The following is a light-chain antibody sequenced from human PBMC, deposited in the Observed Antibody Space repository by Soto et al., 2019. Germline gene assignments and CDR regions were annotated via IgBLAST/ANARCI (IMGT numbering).Light chain of an antibody. CDR3: TSYAGGNHV. CDR2: EVN. J-gene: IGLJ1*01. Sequence: QSALTQPPSASGSPGQSVTISCTGTSSDVGGYNYVSWYQQYPGKVPKLMVYEVNKRPSGVPDRFSGSKSGNTASLTVSGLQADDEADYYGTSYAGGNHVFGTGTKLTVL. CDR1: SSDVGGYNY. V-gene: IGLV2-8*01.